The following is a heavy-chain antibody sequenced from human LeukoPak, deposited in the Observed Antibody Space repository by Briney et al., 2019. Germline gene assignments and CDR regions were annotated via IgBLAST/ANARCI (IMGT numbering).Heavy chain of an antibody. CDR2: INYSGSA. CDR1: GGPFSDYY. Sequence: SETLSLTCAVFGGPFSDYYWSWIRRPPGKGLERLGEINYSGSANYMPSIKSRVSISVDTSKNQFYLRLISVTAADTAFYYCARGRFGGHSYEYMDVWGKGTAVSVSS. D-gene: IGHD3-3*01. J-gene: IGHJ6*03. CDR3: ARGRFGGHSYEYMDV. V-gene: IGHV4-34*01.